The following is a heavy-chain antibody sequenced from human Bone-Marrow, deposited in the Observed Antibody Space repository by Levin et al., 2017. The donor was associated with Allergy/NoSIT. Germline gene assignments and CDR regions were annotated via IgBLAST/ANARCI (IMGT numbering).Heavy chain of an antibody. J-gene: IGHJ4*02. CDR2: IKQDGSEK. D-gene: IGHD2-15*01. V-gene: IGHV3-7*01. CDR3: AREDRGIVVVVAATHFDY. CDR1: GFTFSSYW. Sequence: PGGSLRLSCAASGFTFSSYWMSWVRQAPGKGLEWVANIKQDGSEKYYVDSVKGRFTISRDNAKNSLYLQMNSLRAEDTAVYYCAREDRGIVVVVAATHFDYWGQGTLVTVSS.